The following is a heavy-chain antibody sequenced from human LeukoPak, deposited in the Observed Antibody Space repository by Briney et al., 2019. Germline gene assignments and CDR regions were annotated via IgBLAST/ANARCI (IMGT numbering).Heavy chain of an antibody. CDR2: INPSGGST. D-gene: IGHD3-22*01. Sequence: GASVKVSCEASGYTFTSYYMHWLRQAPGQGLEWMGIINPSGGSTSYAQKFQGRVTMTRDTSTSTVYMELSSLRSEDTAVYYCARTVDSSGYYYYYGMDVWGQGTTVTVSS. CDR3: ARTVDSSGYYYYYGMDV. V-gene: IGHV1-46*01. CDR1: GYTFTSYY. J-gene: IGHJ6*02.